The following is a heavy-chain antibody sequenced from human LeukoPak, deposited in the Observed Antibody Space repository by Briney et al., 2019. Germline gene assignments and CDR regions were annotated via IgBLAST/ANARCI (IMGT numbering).Heavy chain of an antibody. CDR1: GFTFSSYW. V-gene: IGHV3-7*01. J-gene: IGHJ3*02. Sequence: GGSLRLSCAVYGFTFSSYWMTWVRQAPGKGLEWVANIKQDGSEKYYVDSLKGRFTISRDNAKNSLYLQMNSLRAEDTAVYYCARGVTTGVDFFDIWGQGTMVTVSS. CDR3: ARGVTTGVDFFDI. D-gene: IGHD4-17*01. CDR2: IKQDGSEK.